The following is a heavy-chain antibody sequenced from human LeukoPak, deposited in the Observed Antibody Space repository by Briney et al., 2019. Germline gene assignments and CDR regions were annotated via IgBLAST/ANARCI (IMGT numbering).Heavy chain of an antibody. D-gene: IGHD3-10*01. V-gene: IGHV3-66*01. CDR3: ARDPYYGTGGE. CDR1: GFAVSSNY. J-gene: IGHJ4*02. CDR2: TYSGGST. Sequence: PGGSLRLSCAVSGFAVSSNYMSWVRQAPGKGLEWVSLTYSGGSTDYADSVKGRFTTSRDNSENTLYLQMNSLRAEDTAVYYCARDPYYGTGGEWGQGTLVTVSS.